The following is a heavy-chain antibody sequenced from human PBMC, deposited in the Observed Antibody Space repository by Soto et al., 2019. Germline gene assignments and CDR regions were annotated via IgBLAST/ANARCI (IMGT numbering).Heavy chain of an antibody. Sequence: PSETLSLTCAVSGGSISSGGYSWSWIRQPPGKGLEWIGEINHSGSTNYNPSLKSRVTISVDTSKNQFSLKLSSVTAADTAVYYCARARTSRRWFDPWGQGTLVTVSS. CDR3: ARARTSRRWFDP. V-gene: IGHV4-34*01. CDR1: GGSISSGGYS. D-gene: IGHD3-16*01. CDR2: INHSGST. J-gene: IGHJ5*02.